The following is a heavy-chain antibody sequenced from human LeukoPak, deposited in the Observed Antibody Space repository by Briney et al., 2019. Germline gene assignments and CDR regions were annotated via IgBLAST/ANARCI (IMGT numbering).Heavy chain of an antibody. Sequence: GGSLRLSCAASGFTFDDYAMHWVRQAPGKGLEWVSGISWNSGSIGYADSVKGRFTISRDNAKNSLYLQMNSLRAEDTALYYCAKVTAADDAFDIWGQGTMVTVSS. CDR3: AKVTAADDAFDI. CDR1: GFTFDDYA. J-gene: IGHJ3*02. CDR2: ISWNSGSI. D-gene: IGHD6-13*01. V-gene: IGHV3-9*01.